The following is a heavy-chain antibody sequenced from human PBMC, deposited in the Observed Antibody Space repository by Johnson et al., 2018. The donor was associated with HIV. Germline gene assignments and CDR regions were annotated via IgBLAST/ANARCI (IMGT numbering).Heavy chain of an antibody. V-gene: IGHV3-11*04. Sequence: QVQLVESGGGLVKPGGSLRLSCAASGPTFSDHYMSWIRQAPGLGLEWLSYNSSSGSTIYYADSVKGRLPISRDNHKNSLYLQMNSLRAEDTAVDYCARGHHDSGSPLEAFDIWRHGTMVSVSS. CDR1: GPTFSDHY. CDR2: NSSSGSTI. CDR3: ARGHHDSGSPLEAFDI. D-gene: IGHD3-22*01. J-gene: IGHJ3*02.